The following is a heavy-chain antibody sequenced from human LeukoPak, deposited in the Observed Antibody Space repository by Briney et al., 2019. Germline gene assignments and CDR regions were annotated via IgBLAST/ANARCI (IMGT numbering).Heavy chain of an antibody. CDR1: GYTFTSYG. V-gene: IGHV1-18*01. Sequence: ASVKVSCKASGYTFTSYGISWVRPAPGQGLEWMGWISAYNGNTNYAQKLQGRVTMTTDTSTSTAYMELRSLRSDDTAVYYCARDWFGYYYGSGSYYNRVYHGYWGQGTLVTVSS. D-gene: IGHD3-10*01. J-gene: IGHJ4*02. CDR3: ARDWFGYYYGSGSYYNRVYHGY. CDR2: ISAYNGNT.